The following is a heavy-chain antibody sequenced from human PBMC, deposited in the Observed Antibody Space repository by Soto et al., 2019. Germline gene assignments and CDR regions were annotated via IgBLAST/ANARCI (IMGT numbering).Heavy chain of an antibody. J-gene: IGHJ6*02. CDR1: GGTFSSYA. D-gene: IGHD3-3*01. Sequence: QVQLVQSGAEVKKPGSSVKVSCKASGGTFSSYAISWVRQAPGQGLEWMGGIIPIFGTANYAQKFQGRVTITVDKSTSTAYMELSSLRSEDTAVYYCARRNFWSGYYAYYYYYGMDVWGQGTTVTVSS. CDR2: IIPIFGTA. V-gene: IGHV1-69*06. CDR3: ARRNFWSGYYAYYYYYGMDV.